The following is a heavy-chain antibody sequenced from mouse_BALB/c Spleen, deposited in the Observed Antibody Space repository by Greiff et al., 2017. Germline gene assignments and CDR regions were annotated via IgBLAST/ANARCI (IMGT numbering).Heavy chain of an antibody. CDR2: ISYSGST. CDR1: GDSITSGY. J-gene: IGHJ3*01. CDR3: ARWSYDGYYAWFAY. Sequence: EVQLQQSGPSLVKPSQTLSLTCSVTGDSITSGYWNWIRKFPGIKLEYMGYISYSGSTYYNPSLKSRISITRDTSKNQYYLQLNSVTTEDTATYYCARWSYDGYYAWFAYWGQGTLVTVSA. V-gene: IGHV3-8*02. D-gene: IGHD2-3*01.